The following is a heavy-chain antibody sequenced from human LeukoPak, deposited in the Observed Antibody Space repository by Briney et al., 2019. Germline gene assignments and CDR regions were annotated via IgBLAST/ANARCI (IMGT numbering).Heavy chain of an antibody. CDR2: INPNSGGT. CDR3: ARGLIGYCSGGSCYVLNAFDI. J-gene: IGHJ3*02. Sequence: ASVKVSCKASGYTFTGYYMHWVRQAPGQGLEWMGWINPNSGGTNYAQKFQGRVTMTRDTSISTAYMELSRLRSDDTAVYCCARGLIGYCSGGSCYVLNAFDIWGQGTMVTVSS. D-gene: IGHD2-15*01. CDR1: GYTFTGYY. V-gene: IGHV1-2*02.